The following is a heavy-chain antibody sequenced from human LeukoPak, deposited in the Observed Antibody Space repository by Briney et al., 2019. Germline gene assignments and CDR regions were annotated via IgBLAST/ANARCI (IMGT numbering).Heavy chain of an antibody. CDR3: ERGGYYYDSGGAKEYYFDY. CDR2: ICPGDSDA. CDR1: GYSFTSYC. J-gene: IGHJ4*02. D-gene: IGHD3-22*01. Sequence: GESLKISCKHSGYSFTSYCIAWVRQMPGKGLEWMGIICPGDSDARYSPSFQGQVTISADKSISATYLQWSSLKASDTAMYYCERGGYYYDSGGAKEYYFDYWGQGTLVTVSS. V-gene: IGHV5-51*01.